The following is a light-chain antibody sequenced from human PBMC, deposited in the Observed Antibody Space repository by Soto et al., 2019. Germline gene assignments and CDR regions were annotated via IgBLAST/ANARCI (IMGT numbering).Light chain of an antibody. CDR2: EVS. CDR1: SSDVGGYNY. V-gene: IGLV2-14*01. CDR3: SSYTSSSTLDV. J-gene: IGLJ1*01. Sequence: QSVLTQPASVSVSPGQSITISCTGTSSDVGGYNYVSCYQQHPGKAPKLMIYEVSNRPSGVSNRFSGSKSGNTASLTISGLQAEDEADYYCSSYTSSSTLDVFGTGTKVTVL.